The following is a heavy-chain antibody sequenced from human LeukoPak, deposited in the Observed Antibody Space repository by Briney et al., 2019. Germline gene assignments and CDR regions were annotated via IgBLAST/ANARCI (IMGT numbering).Heavy chain of an antibody. CDR3: ARMDYDSSGYYLVGFDY. CDR2: IYSGGST. CDR1: GFTVSSNY. J-gene: IGHJ4*02. V-gene: IGHV3-66*01. D-gene: IGHD3-22*01. Sequence: GGSLRLSCAASGFTVSSNYMSWVRQAPGKGLEWVSVIYSGGSTYYADSVKGRFTISRDNSKNTLYLQMNSLRAEDTAVYYCARMDYDSSGYYLVGFDYWGQGTLVTVSS.